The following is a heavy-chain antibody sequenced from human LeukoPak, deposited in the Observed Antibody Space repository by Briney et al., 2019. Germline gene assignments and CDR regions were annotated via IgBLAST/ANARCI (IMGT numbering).Heavy chain of an antibody. Sequence: GGSLRLSCSGSGFTFSRHNMHWVRQAPGKGLEYVSAISYNGDSTYYVDSVKGRFTISRDNSKNTLDLQMSSLRPEDTAVYYCVSDRETQEQIWGPGTLVTASS. CDR3: VSDRETQEQI. D-gene: IGHD1-26*01. CDR2: ISYNGDST. V-gene: IGHV3-64D*09. J-gene: IGHJ3*02. CDR1: GFTFSRHN.